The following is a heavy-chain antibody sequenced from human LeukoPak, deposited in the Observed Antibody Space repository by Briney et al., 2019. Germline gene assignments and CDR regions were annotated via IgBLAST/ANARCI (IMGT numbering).Heavy chain of an antibody. CDR2: IKEDGSEM. V-gene: IGHV3-7*05. D-gene: IGHD2/OR15-2a*01. CDR1: GFSFSNYW. CDR3: AREEGATFAYSDY. Sequence: PGGSLRLSCAASGFSFSNYWMSWVRQAPGKGLEWVANIKEDGSEMSSVDSVKGRFTISRDNAKNALYLQMNSLGAEDTAVYYCAREEGATFAYSDYWGQGTLVTVSS. J-gene: IGHJ4*02.